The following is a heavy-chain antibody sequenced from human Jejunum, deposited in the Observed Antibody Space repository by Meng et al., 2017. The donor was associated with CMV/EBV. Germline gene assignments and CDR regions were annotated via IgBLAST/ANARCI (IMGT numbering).Heavy chain of an antibody. CDR3: ARDLPGVGVDY. CDR2: ISSSGST. Sequence: QLPPLPSLPDPLYPSCSLPSLCPLSVGSPRTYSRTRIRPPAGKGLDWLGRISSSGSTNYNPSLNSPVPMSVDTSKNHFSLRLSSVTAADTAVYYCARDLPGVGVDYWGQGTLVTVSS. J-gene: IGHJ4*02. CDR1: VGSPRTYS. D-gene: IGHD2-2*01. V-gene: IGHV4-4*07.